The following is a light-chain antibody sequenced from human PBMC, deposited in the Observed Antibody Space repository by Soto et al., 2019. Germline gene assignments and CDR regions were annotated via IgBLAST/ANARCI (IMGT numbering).Light chain of an antibody. Sequence: IQLTQSPSSLSASVGDRVTITCRASQGISSYLAWYQQKPGKAPKLLIYSTSTLQSGVPSRFSGSGSGTDFTLTISSLQPEDFATYYCQHLNSSPFIFGPGTRVDIK. CDR1: QGISSY. J-gene: IGKJ3*01. V-gene: IGKV1-9*01. CDR3: QHLNSSPFI. CDR2: STS.